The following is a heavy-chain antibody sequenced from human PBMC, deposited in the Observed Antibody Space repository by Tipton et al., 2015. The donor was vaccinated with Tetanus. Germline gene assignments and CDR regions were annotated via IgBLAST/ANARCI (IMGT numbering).Heavy chain of an antibody. J-gene: IGHJ2*01. CDR3: IGYTYGNWYFGL. V-gene: IGHV4-59*12. Sequence: TLSLTCTVSGGSIRSGYWSWIRQSPGNSLEWIGHIFYSGSADYNPSLKKRATISVDTSKNQFSLKLTSVTAADTAVYYAIGYTYGNWYFGLWGRGTLVTVSS. CDR2: IFYSGSA. CDR1: GGSIRSGY. D-gene: IGHD3-16*02.